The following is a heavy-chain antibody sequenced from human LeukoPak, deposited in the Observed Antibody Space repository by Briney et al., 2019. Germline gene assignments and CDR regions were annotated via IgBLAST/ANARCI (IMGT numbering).Heavy chain of an antibody. Sequence: SETLSLTCTVSGGSISNYYWSWIRQPPGKGLEWIGYISHSGSTKYNPSLKSRVTISVDTSQNQFSLRLTSVTAADTAVYWCARDARGYNYDYSWFDTWGQGTLVTVSS. CDR2: ISHSGST. CDR1: GGSISNYY. J-gene: IGHJ5*02. D-gene: IGHD5-18*01. CDR3: ARDARGYNYDYSWFDT. V-gene: IGHV4-59*01.